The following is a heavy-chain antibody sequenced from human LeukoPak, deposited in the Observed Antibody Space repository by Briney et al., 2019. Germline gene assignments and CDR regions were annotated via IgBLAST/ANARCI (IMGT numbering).Heavy chain of an antibody. Sequence: ASVKVSCKASGYTFSSYDINWVRQAAGQGLEWMGWMNPNSGNTGYAQKFQGGVTMTRNTSISTAYMELSSLRSEDTAVYYCARSGGIGYCSSTSCYTYVYWGQGTLVTVSS. V-gene: IGHV1-8*02. J-gene: IGHJ4*02. D-gene: IGHD2-2*02. CDR2: MNPNSGNT. CDR3: ARSGGIGYCSSTSCYTYVY. CDR1: GYTFSSYD.